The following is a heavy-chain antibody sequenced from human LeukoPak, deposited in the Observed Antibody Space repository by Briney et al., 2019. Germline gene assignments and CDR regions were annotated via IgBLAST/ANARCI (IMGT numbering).Heavy chain of an antibody. Sequence: PGGSMRLSCAASGLAFSAYKMHWVRQAPRKGLVWVSRISTDGYTTDYADFVQGRFTASRDNTENTWSLEMNSLRAEDTAVYYCVVGGSPGYWGQGTLVTVSS. CDR3: VVGGSPGY. D-gene: IGHD2-15*01. CDR2: ISTDGYTT. CDR1: GLAFSAYK. V-gene: IGHV3-74*01. J-gene: IGHJ4*02.